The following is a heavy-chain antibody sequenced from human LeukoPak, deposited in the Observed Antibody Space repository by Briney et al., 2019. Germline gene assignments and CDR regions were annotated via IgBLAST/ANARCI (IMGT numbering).Heavy chain of an antibody. CDR2: YDGSEK. J-gene: IGHJ4*02. CDR3: ARAPSGYCSGGNCYLHY. V-gene: IGHV3-30*15. D-gene: IGHD2-15*01. Sequence: YDGSEKEYADSVKGRFTISRDNSKNMLYLQMSSLRVEDTAVFYCARAPSGYCSGGNCYLHYWGQGTLVTVSS.